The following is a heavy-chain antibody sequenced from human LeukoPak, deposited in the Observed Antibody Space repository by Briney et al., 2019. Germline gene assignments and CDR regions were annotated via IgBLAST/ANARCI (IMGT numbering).Heavy chain of an antibody. J-gene: IGHJ4*02. D-gene: IGHD3-22*01. CDR1: GYTFTSYD. Sequence: ASVKVSCKASGYTFTSYDINWVRQATGQGLEWMGWINPNSGGTNYAQKFQGGVTMTRDTSISTAYMELRRLRSDDTAVYYCARDRNYYDSSGYSPFDYWGQGTLVTVSS. CDR2: INPNSGGT. V-gene: IGHV1-2*02. CDR3: ARDRNYYDSSGYSPFDY.